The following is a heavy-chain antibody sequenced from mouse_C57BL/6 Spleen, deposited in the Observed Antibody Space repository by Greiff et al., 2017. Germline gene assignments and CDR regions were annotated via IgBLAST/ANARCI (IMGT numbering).Heavy chain of an antibody. CDR3: ASVGLRRGFAY. V-gene: IGHV2-6*01. J-gene: IGHJ3*01. CDR1: GFSLTSYG. Sequence: VKVVESGPGLVAPSQSLSITCTVSGFSLTSYGVDWVRQSPGKGLEWLGVIWGVGSTNYNSALKSRLSISKDNSKSQVFLKMNSLQTDDTAMYYCASVGLRRGFAYWGQGTLVTVSA. CDR2: IWGVGST. D-gene: IGHD6-5*01.